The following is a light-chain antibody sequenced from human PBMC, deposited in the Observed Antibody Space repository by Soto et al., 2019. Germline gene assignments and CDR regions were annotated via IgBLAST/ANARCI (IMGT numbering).Light chain of an antibody. CDR3: QQSYSTLGT. CDR1: QSISSY. CDR2: AAS. Sequence: DIQMTQSPSSLSASVGDRVTITCRASQSISSYLNWYQQKPGKAPKLLIYAASSLQSGVPSRFSGSGSGTDFTFTISSLQPEYFATYYCQQSYSTLGTFGPGTKVDIK. V-gene: IGKV1-39*01. J-gene: IGKJ3*01.